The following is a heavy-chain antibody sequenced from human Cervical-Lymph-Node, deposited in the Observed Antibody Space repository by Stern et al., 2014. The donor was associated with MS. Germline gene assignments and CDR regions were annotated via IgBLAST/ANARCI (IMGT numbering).Heavy chain of an antibody. J-gene: IGHJ4*02. CDR1: WFTVSRDY. CDR3: ARDTSSPERSDW. CDR2: ITNGGST. D-gene: IGHD1-1*01. Sequence: QLLESGRGVIPPGGSLRLSCTSSWFTVSRDYMTWVRLAPLKGLEWVSLITNGGSTFYTDSVKGRFTISRDDSKNTVYLHMTSLRAEDTAMYYCARDTSSPERSDWWGQGTLVTVSS. V-gene: IGHV3-53*01.